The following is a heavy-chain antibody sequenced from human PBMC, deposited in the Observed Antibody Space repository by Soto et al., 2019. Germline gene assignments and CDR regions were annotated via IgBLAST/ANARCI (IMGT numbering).Heavy chain of an antibody. CDR2: IYDSGST. CDR3: AREIIPLTTDWYFDL. J-gene: IGHJ2*01. V-gene: IGHV4-30-4*01. D-gene: IGHD4-17*01. Sequence: QVQLQESGPGLVNPSETLSLTCTVSGGSISGGGYYWSWIRQPPGKGLEWIGYIYDSGSTYYNPSLKRRISISVDTSKNPFSLRLSSVTAADTAVYYCAREIIPLTTDWYFDLSGRGTLVTVSS. CDR1: GGSISGGGYY.